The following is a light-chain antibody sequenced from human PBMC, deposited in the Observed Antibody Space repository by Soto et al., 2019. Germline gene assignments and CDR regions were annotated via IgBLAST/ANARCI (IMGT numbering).Light chain of an antibody. J-gene: IGKJ1*01. V-gene: IGKV3-20*01. Sequence: EIVLTQSPGTLSLSPGERATLSCRASQSVSSSYLAWYQQKPGQAPRLLIYGASSRATGIPDRFSGSGSGTEFTLTISSLQPDDVATYYCQQYNSYWTFGQGTKVDI. CDR3: QQYNSYWT. CDR1: QSVSSSY. CDR2: GAS.